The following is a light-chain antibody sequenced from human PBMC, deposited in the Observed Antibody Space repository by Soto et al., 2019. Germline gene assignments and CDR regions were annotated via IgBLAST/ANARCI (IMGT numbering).Light chain of an antibody. J-gene: IGKJ1*01. CDR2: KAS. V-gene: IGKV1-5*03. CDR3: QQYNSYSWT. Sequence: DIQMTQSPSTLSASVGDRVTITCRASQSVNNWLVWYQQKPGKAPKLLIYKASTLQTGVPSRFSGSGSGTDFTLTISSLQPDDAATYYCQQYNSYSWTFGQGTKVEI. CDR1: QSVNNW.